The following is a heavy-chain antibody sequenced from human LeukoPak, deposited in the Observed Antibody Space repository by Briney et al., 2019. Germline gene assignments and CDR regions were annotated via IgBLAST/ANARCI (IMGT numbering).Heavy chain of an antibody. Sequence: PGGCLRLSCAASEFTFSSYGMSWVRQAPGKGLEWVSSISGSGGSTQYADSVQGRFAISRDNSKNTLYLQMNSLRVEDTAMYFCARDPNGDYIGTFDMRGRGTMVSVSS. D-gene: IGHD4-17*01. V-gene: IGHV3-23*01. CDR2: ISGSGGST. CDR1: EFTFSSYG. CDR3: ARDPNGDYIGTFDM. J-gene: IGHJ3*02.